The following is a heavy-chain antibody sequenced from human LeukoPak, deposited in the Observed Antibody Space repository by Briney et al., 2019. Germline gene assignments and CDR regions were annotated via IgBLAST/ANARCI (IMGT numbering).Heavy chain of an antibody. J-gene: IGHJ4*02. CDR3: ATDRGNYGDRRGWRGSLYYFDY. D-gene: IGHD4-17*01. Sequence: ASVKVSCKVSGYTLTELSMHWVRQAPGKGLEWMGGSDPEDGETIYAQKFQGRVTMTEGTSTDTAYMELSSLRSEDTAVYYCATDRGNYGDRRGWRGSLYYFDYWGQGTLVTVSS. CDR2: SDPEDGET. CDR1: GYTLTELS. V-gene: IGHV1-24*01.